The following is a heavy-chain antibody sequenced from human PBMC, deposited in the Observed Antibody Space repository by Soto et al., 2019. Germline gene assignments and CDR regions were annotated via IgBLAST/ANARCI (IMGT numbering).Heavy chain of an antibody. D-gene: IGHD1-26*01. Sequence: QVQLVQSGAEVKKPGASVKVSCRASGFTFTLYSMHWVRQAPGQRLEWMGWINGGSGKTKYSKKFQGRVTIARDTSASTGEMEVSSLRSEDTALYYCARYSGNYQDAVALWGQGTMGTVYS. CDR3: ARYSGNYQDAVAL. V-gene: IGHV1-3*01. CDR2: INGGSGKT. J-gene: IGHJ3*01. CDR1: GFTFTLYS.